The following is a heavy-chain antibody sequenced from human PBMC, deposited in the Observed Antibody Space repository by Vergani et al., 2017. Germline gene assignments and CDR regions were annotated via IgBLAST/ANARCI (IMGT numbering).Heavy chain of an antibody. D-gene: IGHD3-22*01. CDR1: GGSFSGYY. CDR2: INHSGST. J-gene: IGHJ5*02. V-gene: IGHV4-34*01. CDR3: AGGPTYYYDSSGYWAWGNWFDP. Sequence: QVQLQQWGAGLLKPSETLSLTCAVYGGSFSGYYWSWIRQPPGKGLEWIGEINHSGSTNYNPSLKSRVTISVDTSKNQFSLKMSSVTAADTAVYYCAGGPTYYYDSSGYWAWGNWFDPWGQGTLVTVSS.